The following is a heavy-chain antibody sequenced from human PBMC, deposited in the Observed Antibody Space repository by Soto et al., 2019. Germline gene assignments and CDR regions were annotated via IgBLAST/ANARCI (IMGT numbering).Heavy chain of an antibody. CDR2: IWYDGSTK. V-gene: IGHV3-33*01. J-gene: IGHJ5*02. D-gene: IGHD6-6*01. Sequence: QVQLVESGGGVVQPGRSLRLSCAASGFTFSSYGMHGVRQAPGKGLGWVAVIWYDGSTKYYADSVKGRFTISRDNSNNTLYLQMNSLRAEDTAVYYCARGAIEARPRWFDPWGQGTLGTVSS. CDR3: ARGAIEARPRWFDP. CDR1: GFTFSSYG.